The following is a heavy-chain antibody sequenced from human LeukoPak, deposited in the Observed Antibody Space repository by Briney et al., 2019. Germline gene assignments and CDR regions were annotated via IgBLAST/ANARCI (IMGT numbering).Heavy chain of an antibody. CDR2: MNPNSGNT. J-gene: IGHJ6*02. CDR1: GYTFTSYD. Sequence: ASVKVSCKASGYTFTSYDINWVRQATGQGLEWMGWMNPNSGNTGYAQKLQGRVTMTRNTSISTAYMELSSLRSEDTAVYYCARGQWELLGDYYGMDVWGQGTTVTVSS. V-gene: IGHV1-8*01. D-gene: IGHD1-26*01. CDR3: ARGQWELLGDYYGMDV.